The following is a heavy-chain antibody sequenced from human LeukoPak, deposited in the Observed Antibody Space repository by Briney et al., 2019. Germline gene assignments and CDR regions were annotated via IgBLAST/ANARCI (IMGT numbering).Heavy chain of an antibody. D-gene: IGHD3-22*01. CDR1: GDSVSGYY. Sequence: SETLSLTCIVSGDSVSGYYWNWIRQPPGKGLEWIGYTHHSGNTLYNPSLKSRVTTSVDTSKNQFSLKLSSVTAADTAVYYCARHLDYYDSSGYHILFDYWGQGTLVTVSS. CDR3: ARHLDYYDSSGYHILFDY. V-gene: IGHV4-59*08. J-gene: IGHJ4*02. CDR2: THHSGNT.